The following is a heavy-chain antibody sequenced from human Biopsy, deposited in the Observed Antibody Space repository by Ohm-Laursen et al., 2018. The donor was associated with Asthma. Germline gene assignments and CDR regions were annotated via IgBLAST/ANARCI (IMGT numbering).Heavy chain of an antibody. CDR3: ARGPEWSGLDI. V-gene: IGHV4-34*01. J-gene: IGHJ6*02. CDR1: GLSSSGYY. Sequence: SETLSLTCSMYGLSSSGYYWTWIRQPPGKGLEWIGESDHRGNTNTNPPLKSRLTISKDKSANEFSLKMRSVTAADTAIYYCARGPEWSGLDIWGQGTTVTVSS. D-gene: IGHD3-3*01. CDR2: SDHRGNT.